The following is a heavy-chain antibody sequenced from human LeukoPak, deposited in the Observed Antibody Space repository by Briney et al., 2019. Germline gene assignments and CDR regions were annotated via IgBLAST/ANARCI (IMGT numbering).Heavy chain of an antibody. D-gene: IGHD3-3*01. CDR2: IYHSGST. CDR1: GGSISSSNW. Sequence: ASETLSLTCAVSGGSISSSNWWSWVRQPPGKGLEWIGEIYHSGSTNYNPSLKSRVTISVDMSKNQFSLKLSSVTAADTAVYYCARSGSQPHYFDYWGQGTLVTVSS. J-gene: IGHJ4*02. CDR3: ARSGSQPHYFDY. V-gene: IGHV4-4*02.